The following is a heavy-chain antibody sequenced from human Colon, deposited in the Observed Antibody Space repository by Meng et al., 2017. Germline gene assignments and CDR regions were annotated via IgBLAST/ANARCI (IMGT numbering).Heavy chain of an antibody. J-gene: IGHJ4*02. CDR3: ARGLFDY. V-gene: IGHV4-61*08. Sequence: QVQLQESGPGLVRPSETLPLTCTVSGGSVSSGDYYWSWIRQPPGKGLEWLGYVYYTGNTNYNPSLKNRVTISLDTSKNQFSLKLSSVTAADTAVYYCARGLFDYWGQGTLVTVSS. CDR1: GGSVSSGDYY. CDR2: VYYTGNT.